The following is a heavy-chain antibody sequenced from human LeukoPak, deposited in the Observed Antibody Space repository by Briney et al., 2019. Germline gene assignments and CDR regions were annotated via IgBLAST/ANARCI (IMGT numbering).Heavy chain of an antibody. CDR3: AKGSSGSYRVFDY. Sequence: GGSLRLSCAASGFTFSSHAMSWVRQAPGKGLEWVSTISGSGGSTHYADSVKGRFTISRDNSKNTLYLQMNSLRAEDTAVYYCAKGSSGSYRVFDYWGQGTLVTVSS. CDR2: ISGSGGST. CDR1: GFTFSSHA. D-gene: IGHD1-26*01. J-gene: IGHJ4*02. V-gene: IGHV3-23*01.